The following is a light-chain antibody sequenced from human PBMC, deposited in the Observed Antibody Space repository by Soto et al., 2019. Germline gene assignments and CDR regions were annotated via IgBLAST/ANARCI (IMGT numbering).Light chain of an antibody. CDR1: SSDVGGYNY. Sequence: QSVLPQPASVSGSPGQSITISCTGTSSDVGGYNYVSWYQQHPGKAPKLMIYEVSNRPSGVSKRFSGSKSGNTASQTISGLQAEDEADYYCSSYTSSSTLYVFGTGTKVTVL. J-gene: IGLJ1*01. CDR2: EVS. CDR3: SSYTSSSTLYV. V-gene: IGLV2-14*01.